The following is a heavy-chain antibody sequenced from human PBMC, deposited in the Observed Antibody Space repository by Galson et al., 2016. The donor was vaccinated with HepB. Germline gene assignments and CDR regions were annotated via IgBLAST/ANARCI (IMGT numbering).Heavy chain of an antibody. D-gene: IGHD3-16*01. V-gene: IGHV3-23*01. J-gene: IGHJ4*02. CDR2: IDSRTPTT. CDR1: GFTFSSYT. Sequence: SLRLSCAASGFTFSSYTMNWVRQAPGKGLEWVATIDSRTPTTHYADSVRGRFTISRDNSKDTVYLQMITLTAEDTAVYYCTVWMSQHIGYWGQGTLVTVSS. CDR3: TVWMSQHIGY.